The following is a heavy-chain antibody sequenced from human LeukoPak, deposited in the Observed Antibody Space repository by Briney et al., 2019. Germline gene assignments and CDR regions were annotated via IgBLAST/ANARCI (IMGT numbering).Heavy chain of an antibody. D-gene: IGHD4-17*01. CDR2: ILKDGNNK. CDR3: ARDGAGGMDV. Sequence: GGSLRLSCAASGFTFSSHAMHWVRQAPGKGLEWVAVILKDGNNKYYVDSVKGRFTISRDNSKNTLFLQMNSLRAEDTAVYYCARDGAGGMDVWGQGTTVTVSS. J-gene: IGHJ6*02. V-gene: IGHV3-30-3*01. CDR1: GFTFSSHA.